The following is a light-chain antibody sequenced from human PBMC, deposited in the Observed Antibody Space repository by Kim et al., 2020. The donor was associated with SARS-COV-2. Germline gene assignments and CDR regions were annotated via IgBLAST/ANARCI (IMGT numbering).Light chain of an antibody. V-gene: IGKV1-5*03. J-gene: IGKJ4*01. CDR1: QSISSW. Sequence: DIQMTQSPSTLSASVGDRITITCRASQSISSWLAWYQQKPGKAPKLLIYKASSLGSGVPSRFSGSGSGTEFTLTISSLQPDDFATYYCQQYNNYRTFGGGTKVEIK. CDR3: QQYNNYRT. CDR2: KAS.